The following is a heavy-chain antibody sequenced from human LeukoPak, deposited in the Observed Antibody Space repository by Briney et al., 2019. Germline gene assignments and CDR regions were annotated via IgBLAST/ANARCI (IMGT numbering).Heavy chain of an antibody. CDR1: GFVFSNYW. V-gene: IGHV3-74*01. J-gene: IGHJ4*02. CDR3: ARDNTGSIDH. D-gene: IGHD2-8*02. CDR2: IQSDGSGT. Sequence: PGGSLRLSCTASGFVFSNYWMLWVRQAPGKELEWVSLIQSDGSGTTYTDSMKGRFIISRDNAKNTLYLQMTSLTAEDTAVYYCARDNTGSIDHWGQGTLVTVSS.